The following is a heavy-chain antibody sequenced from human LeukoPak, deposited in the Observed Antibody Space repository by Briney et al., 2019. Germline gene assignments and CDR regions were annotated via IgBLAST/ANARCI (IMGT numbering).Heavy chain of an antibody. J-gene: IGHJ3*02. CDR1: GFSFSSYW. D-gene: IGHD2-15*01. CDR3: ARALVAGVTLNALDI. V-gene: IGHV3-74*01. CDR2: IQYDGSTT. Sequence: QPGGSLRLSCAPSGFSFSSYWMHWVRQAPGKGLVWVARIQYDGSTTNYADSVKGRFTISRDNAKKTLYVQMNRLRAEDTAVYYCARALVAGVTLNALDIWGQGTMVTVSS.